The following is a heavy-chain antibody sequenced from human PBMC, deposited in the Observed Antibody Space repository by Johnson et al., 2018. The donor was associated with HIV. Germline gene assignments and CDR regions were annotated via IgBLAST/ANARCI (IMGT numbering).Heavy chain of an antibody. D-gene: IGHD4-17*01. CDR2: IS. CDR3: ARLDTTVKSAFDI. Sequence: QVQLVESGGGVVQPGRSLRLSCAASGFTFSSYGMHWVRQAPGKGLEWVVVISYYADSVKGRFTISRDNSKNTLYFQMNSLRAEDTAVYYCARLDTTVKSAFDIWGQG. V-gene: IGHV3-30*03. J-gene: IGHJ3*02. CDR1: GFTFSSYG.